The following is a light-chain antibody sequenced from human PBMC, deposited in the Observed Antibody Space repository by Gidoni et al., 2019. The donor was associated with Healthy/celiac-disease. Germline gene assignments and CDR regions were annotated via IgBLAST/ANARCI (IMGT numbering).Light chain of an antibody. CDR3: QQSYSTLFT. J-gene: IGKJ4*01. CDR2: AAS. CDR1: QSISSY. Sequence: ITCRASQSISSYLNWYQQKPGKAPKLLIYAASSLQSGVPSSFSGSGSGTDFTLTISSLQPEDFATYYGQQSYSTLFTFXGXTKVEIK. V-gene: IGKV1-39*01.